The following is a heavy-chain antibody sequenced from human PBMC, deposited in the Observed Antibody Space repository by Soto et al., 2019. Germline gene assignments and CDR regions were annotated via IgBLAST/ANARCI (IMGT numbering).Heavy chain of an antibody. CDR3: AAPRSISYAFDI. Sequence: SVKVSCKASGFTFTSSAVQWVRQARGQRLEWIGWIVVGSGNTNYAQKFQERVTITRDMSTSTAYMELSSLRSEDTAVYYCAAPRSISYAFDIWGQGTMVTVSS. D-gene: IGHD2-21*01. V-gene: IGHV1-58*01. CDR2: IVVGSGNT. J-gene: IGHJ3*02. CDR1: GFTFTSSA.